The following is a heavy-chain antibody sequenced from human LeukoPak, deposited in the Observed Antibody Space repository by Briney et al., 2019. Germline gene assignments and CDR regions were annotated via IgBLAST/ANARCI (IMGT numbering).Heavy chain of an antibody. CDR1: GFTFSAYW. CDR3: ARANKVDH. CDR2: IKPDGSEK. D-gene: IGHD2/OR15-2a*01. J-gene: IGHJ4*02. Sequence: GGSLRLSCSASGFTFSAYWMSWVRQAPGKGLEWVASIKPDGSEKYYVDSVKGRFTISRDNAKNSLYLQVNSLRADDTAVYYCARANKVDHWGQGTLVTVSS. V-gene: IGHV3-7*05.